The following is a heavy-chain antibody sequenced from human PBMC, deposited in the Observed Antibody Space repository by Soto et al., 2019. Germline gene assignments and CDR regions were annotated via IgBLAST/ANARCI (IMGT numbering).Heavy chain of an antibody. CDR1: GFTFNTYA. CDR2: ISGSGGTT. CDR3: AKDGINYYDSSGYYS. D-gene: IGHD3-22*01. Sequence: PVGSLRLSCAASGFTFNTYAMTWVRQAPGRGLEWVSAISGSGGTTYYADSVKGRFTTSRDNSKNTLYLQMNSLRAEDTAVYYCAKDGINYYDSSGYYSWGQGTLVTVSS. V-gene: IGHV3-23*01. J-gene: IGHJ4*02.